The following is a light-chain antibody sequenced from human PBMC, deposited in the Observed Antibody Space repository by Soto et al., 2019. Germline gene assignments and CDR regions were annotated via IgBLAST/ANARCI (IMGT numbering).Light chain of an antibody. Sequence: DIQMTQSPSSLSASVGDRVTIACRASQDISNYLAWFQQKPGKVPKLLIFAASALQSGVPSRFSGSGSGADVTLTIGSLLPEDFATYYCQTYYIVPAWAFGQGTRVEIK. CDR1: QDISNY. CDR3: QTYYIVPAWA. CDR2: AAS. J-gene: IGKJ1*01. V-gene: IGKV1-27*01.